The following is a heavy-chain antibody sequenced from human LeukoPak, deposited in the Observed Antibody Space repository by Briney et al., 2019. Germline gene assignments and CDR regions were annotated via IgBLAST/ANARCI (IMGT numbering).Heavy chain of an antibody. V-gene: IGHV4-4*07. D-gene: IGHD1-26*01. CDR2: IYTGGST. J-gene: IGHJ3*02. Sequence: PSETLSLTCTVSGGSISTYYWSWIRQPAGKGLEWIGRIYTGGSTNYNPSLKSRVTMSIETPKNQFSLKLSSVTAADTAVYYCARARTRYSGSYGGAFDIWGQGTMVTVSS. CDR3: ARARTRYSGSYGGAFDI. CDR1: GGSISTYY.